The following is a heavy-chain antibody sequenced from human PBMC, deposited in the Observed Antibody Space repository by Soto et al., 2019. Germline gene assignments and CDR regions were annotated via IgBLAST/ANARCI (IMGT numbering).Heavy chain of an antibody. D-gene: IGHD3-22*01. Sequence: ASVKVSCKASGSTFTSYGISWVRQAPGQGLEWMGWISAYNGNTNYAQKLQGRVTMTTDTSTSTAYMELRSLRSDDTAVYYCARAPYDSSGVLNDYWGQGTLVTVSS. CDR1: GSTFTSYG. CDR2: ISAYNGNT. CDR3: ARAPYDSSGVLNDY. V-gene: IGHV1-18*01. J-gene: IGHJ4*02.